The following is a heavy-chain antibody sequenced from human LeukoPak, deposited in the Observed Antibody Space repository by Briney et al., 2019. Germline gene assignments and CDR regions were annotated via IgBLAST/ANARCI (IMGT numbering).Heavy chain of an antibody. CDR3: AADYGSGSYYRGFYY. CDR1: GFTFSSYA. Sequence: GGSLRLSCATSGFTFSSYAMSWVRQAPGKGLEWVSATSGSGGSTYYADSVKGRFTISRDNSKNTLYLQMNSLRAEDTAVYYCAADYGSGSYYRGFYYWGQGTLVTVSS. D-gene: IGHD3-10*01. CDR2: TSGSGGST. V-gene: IGHV3-23*01. J-gene: IGHJ4*02.